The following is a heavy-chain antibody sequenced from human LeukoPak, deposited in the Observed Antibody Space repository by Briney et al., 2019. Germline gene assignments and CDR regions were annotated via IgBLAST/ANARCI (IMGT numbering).Heavy chain of an antibody. J-gene: IGHJ6*02. D-gene: IGHD3-16*01. CDR1: GYTLTELS. CDR2: FDPEDGET. V-gene: IGHV1-24*01. Sequence: ASVKVSCKVSGYTLTELSMHWVRQAPGKGLEWMGGFDPEDGETIYAQKFQGRVTMTEDTSTDTAYMELSSLRSEDTAVYYCATEGLAAYSYYYGMDVWGQGTTVTVSS. CDR3: ATEGLAAYSYYYGMDV.